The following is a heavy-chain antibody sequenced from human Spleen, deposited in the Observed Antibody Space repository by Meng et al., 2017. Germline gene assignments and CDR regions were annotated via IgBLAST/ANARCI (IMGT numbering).Heavy chain of an antibody. CDR3: ARDPWYDFWSGYYTFRDYYYYGMDV. CDR1: GFTFSSYA. Sequence: GESLKISCAASGFTFSSYAMHWVRQAPGKGLEWVAVISYDGSNKYYADSVKGRFTISRDNSKNTLYLQMNSLRAEDTAVYYCARDPWYDFWSGYYTFRDYYYYGMDVWGQGTTVTVSS. J-gene: IGHJ6*02. D-gene: IGHD3-3*01. V-gene: IGHV3-30*01. CDR2: ISYDGSNK.